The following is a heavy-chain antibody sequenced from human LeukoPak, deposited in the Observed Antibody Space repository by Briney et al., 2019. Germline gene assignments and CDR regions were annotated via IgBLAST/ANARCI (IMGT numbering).Heavy chain of an antibody. Sequence: GGSLRLSCAASGFTFSNYWMHWVRHAPGKGLVWVSCISGDGSTTIYADFVKGRFTISRDNAKDTLYLQMNNLRAEDTGIYYCARPLIGFFPWGQGTLVTVSS. J-gene: IGHJ5*02. V-gene: IGHV3-74*01. D-gene: IGHD2-2*03. CDR1: GFTFSNYW. CDR3: ARPLIGFFP. CDR2: ISGDGSTT.